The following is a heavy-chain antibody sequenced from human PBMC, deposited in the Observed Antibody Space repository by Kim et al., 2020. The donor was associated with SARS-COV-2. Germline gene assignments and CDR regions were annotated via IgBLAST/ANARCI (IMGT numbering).Heavy chain of an antibody. CDR2: ISSSGSTI. V-gene: IGHV3-48*03. CDR3: ARFGGNSGYFDY. D-gene: IGHD2-21*02. CDR1: GFTFSSYE. Sequence: GGSLRLSCAASGFTFSSYEMNWVRQAPGKGLEWVSYISSSGSTIYYADSVKGRFTISRDNAKNSLYLQMNSLRAEDTAVYYCARFGGNSGYFDYWGQGTLVTVSS. J-gene: IGHJ4*02.